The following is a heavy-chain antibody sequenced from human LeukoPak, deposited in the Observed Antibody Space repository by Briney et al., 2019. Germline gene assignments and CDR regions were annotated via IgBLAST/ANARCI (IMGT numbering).Heavy chain of an antibody. D-gene: IGHD2-15*01. CDR1: GFTFSSYS. CDR2: ISSSSSTI. CDR3: ARLLLGLGYCSGGSCHKYNWFDP. V-gene: IGHV3-48*01. J-gene: IGHJ5*02. Sequence: GGSLRLSCAASGFTFSSYSMNWVRQAPGKGLEWVSYISSSSSTIYYADSVKGRFTISRDNAKNSLYLQMNSLRAEDTAVYYCARLLLGLGYCSGGSCHKYNWFDPWGQGTLVTVSS.